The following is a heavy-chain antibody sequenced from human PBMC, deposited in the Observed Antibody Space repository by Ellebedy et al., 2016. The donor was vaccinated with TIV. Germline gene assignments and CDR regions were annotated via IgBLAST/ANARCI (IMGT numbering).Heavy chain of an antibody. CDR1: GFTFSSNY. CDR2: IYSGGST. J-gene: IGHJ3*02. CDR3: ARSGLGKVLGPAFDI. D-gene: IGHD3-10*01. V-gene: IGHV3-53*01. Sequence: GESLKISXAASGFTFSSNYMSWVRQAPGKGLEWVSVIYSGGSTYYADSVKGRFTISRDNSKNTLYLQMNSLRAEDTAVYYCARSGLGKVLGPAFDIWGQGTMVTVSS.